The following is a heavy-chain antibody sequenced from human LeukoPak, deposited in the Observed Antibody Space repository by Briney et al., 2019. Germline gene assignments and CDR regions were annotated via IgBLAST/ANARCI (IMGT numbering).Heavy chain of an antibody. CDR3: ARDPTYASGRDPYYFEY. V-gene: IGHV3-30*02. Sequence: PGGSLRLSCAASGFTFSSYAMSWVRQAPGKGLEWVAFMRYDGSITYYAESVKGQFTVSRDNSKNTLFLQMNSLRPEDTAVYYCARDPTYASGRDPYYFEYWGQGTLVTVSS. CDR2: MRYDGSIT. CDR1: GFTFSSYA. D-gene: IGHD3-10*01. J-gene: IGHJ4*02.